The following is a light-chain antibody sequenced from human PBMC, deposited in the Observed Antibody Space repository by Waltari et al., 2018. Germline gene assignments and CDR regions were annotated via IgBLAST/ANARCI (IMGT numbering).Light chain of an antibody. V-gene: IGLV2-14*03. CDR3: SSYTRSTTVI. Sequence: QSALTQPASVSGSPGPSITISCTGTDSDIGAYNYVPWYQQHPGKAPKLLLYDVSDRPSGISDHFSGSKSGNTASLTISGLQAEDAADYYCSSYTRSTTVIFGGGTKLTVL. J-gene: IGLJ2*01. CDR2: DVS. CDR1: DSDIGAYNY.